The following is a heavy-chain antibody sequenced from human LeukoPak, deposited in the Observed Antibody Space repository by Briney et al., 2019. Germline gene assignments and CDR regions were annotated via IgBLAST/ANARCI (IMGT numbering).Heavy chain of an antibody. CDR2: ISSNGGNT. J-gene: IGHJ4*02. CDR3: ARAPREGFSGSYHDY. D-gene: IGHD1-26*01. V-gene: IGHV3-64*01. CDR1: GFTFSSYW. Sequence: GRSLRLSCAASGFTFSSYWMHWVRQAPGKGLEYVSAISSNGGNTYYANSVKGRFTISRDNSKNTLYLQMGSLRAEDMARYYCARAPREGFSGSYHDYWGQGTLVTVSS.